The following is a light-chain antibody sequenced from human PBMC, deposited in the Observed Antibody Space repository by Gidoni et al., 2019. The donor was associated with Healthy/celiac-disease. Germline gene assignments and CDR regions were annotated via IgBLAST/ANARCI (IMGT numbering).Light chain of an antibody. V-gene: IGLV3-25*03. CDR2: KDS. J-gene: IGLJ1*01. Sequence: SYELTQPPSVSVYPGQAARITCPGDALPKQYAYWYQQKPGQAPVLVIYKDSGRPSGIPERFSGSSSWTTVTLTISGVQAEDEADYYCQSADSSGTYVFGTVTKVTVL. CDR1: ALPKQY. CDR3: QSADSSGTYV.